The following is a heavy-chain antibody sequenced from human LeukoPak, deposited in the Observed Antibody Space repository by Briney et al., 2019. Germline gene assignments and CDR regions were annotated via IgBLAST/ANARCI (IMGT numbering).Heavy chain of an antibody. V-gene: IGHV4-4*07. CDR2: IYTSGTI. J-gene: IGHJ5*02. D-gene: IGHD3-10*01. Sequence: PSETLSLTCTVSGYSISSGYFWGWIRQPAGPALGWIGLIYTSGTITYNPSLKSRVTMSVDTSKNQFSLKLSSVTAADTAVYYCARDSGTTGEVKFDPWGQGTLVTVSS. CDR1: GYSISSGYF. CDR3: ARDSGTTGEVKFDP.